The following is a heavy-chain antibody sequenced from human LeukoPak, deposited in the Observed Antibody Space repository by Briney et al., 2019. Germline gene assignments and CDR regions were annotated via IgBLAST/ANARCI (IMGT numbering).Heavy chain of an antibody. J-gene: IGHJ4*02. Sequence: ASVKVSCKASGYTFTSYGISWVRQAPGQGLEWMGWISAYNGNTNYAQKLQGRVTMTTDTSTSTAYMELRSLRSADTAVYYCARVSHDYVWGSYRYRFDYWGQGTLVTVSS. CDR1: GYTFTSYG. CDR2: ISAYNGNT. D-gene: IGHD3-16*02. V-gene: IGHV1-18*01. CDR3: ARVSHDYVWGSYRYRFDY.